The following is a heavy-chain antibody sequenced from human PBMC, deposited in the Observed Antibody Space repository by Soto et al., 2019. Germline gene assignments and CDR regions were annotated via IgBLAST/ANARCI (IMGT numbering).Heavy chain of an antibody. CDR2: INHSGST. V-gene: IGHV4-34*01. CDR1: GGCFIGYY. J-gene: IGHJ4*02. Sequence: ETLSLTCAVYGGCFIGYYWSWVRQPPGKGLEWIGEINHSGSTNYNPSLKSRVTISVDTSKNQFSLKLSSVTAADTAVYYCARGREDRLKAPYCSGGSCGIHFDYWGQGTLVTVSS. D-gene: IGHD2-15*01. CDR3: ARGREDRLKAPYCSGGSCGIHFDY.